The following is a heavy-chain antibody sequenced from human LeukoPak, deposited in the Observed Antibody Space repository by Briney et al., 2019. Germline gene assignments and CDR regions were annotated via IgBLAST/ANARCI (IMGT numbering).Heavy chain of an antibody. CDR1: GFTFGGYG. V-gene: IGHV3-33*01. CDR2: IAYDGSRA. D-gene: IGHD1-14*01. Sequence: GGSLRLSCAGSGFTFGGYGMHWFRQTSGKGLEWVAVIAYDGSRAFYADSVKGRFTISRDNSKNTMSVQMDDLRAEDTAVYYCTRYNNDHFDYWGQGTLVTVSS. CDR3: TRYNNDHFDY. J-gene: IGHJ4*02.